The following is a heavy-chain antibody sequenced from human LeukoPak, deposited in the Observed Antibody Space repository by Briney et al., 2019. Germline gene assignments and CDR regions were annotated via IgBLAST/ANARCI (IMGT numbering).Heavy chain of an antibody. D-gene: IGHD3-22*01. CDR2: IYTSGST. V-gene: IGHV4-4*07. CDR3: AREALDHNDAIGYYNDY. CDR1: GGSIFSYY. Sequence: PSETLSLTCFVSGGSIFSYYWSWILQPAGKGLEWIGRIYTSGSTNYNPSLASRVTMSLDTSQNQFSLKLTSLTAADTAVYYCAREALDHNDAIGYYNDYWGQGTLVTVSS. J-gene: IGHJ4*02.